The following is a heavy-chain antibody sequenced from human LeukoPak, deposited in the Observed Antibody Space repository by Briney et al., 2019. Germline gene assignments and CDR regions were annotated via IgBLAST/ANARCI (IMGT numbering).Heavy chain of an antibody. Sequence: ASVKVPCKASGYTFTNYYMNWVRHPPGQGLEWMGIINPSGVSTTYAQKFQGRVTMTSDTSTSTVHMELSSLRSEDTAVYYCARYGGYPLFDYWGQGTLVTVSS. D-gene: IGHD4-23*01. CDR3: ARYGGYPLFDY. CDR2: INPSGVST. V-gene: IGHV1-46*01. J-gene: IGHJ4*02. CDR1: GYTFTNYY.